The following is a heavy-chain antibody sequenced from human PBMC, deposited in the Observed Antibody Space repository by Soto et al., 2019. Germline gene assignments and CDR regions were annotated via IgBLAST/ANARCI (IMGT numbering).Heavy chain of an antibody. Sequence: EVQLLESGGGLVQPGGSVRLSCAASGFPFSSYAMSWVRQAPGKGLEWVSAISGNGAETSYAASVRGRFTISRDNSSDTLYLQMNGMRADDTAVYYCGKERRGCGSVACCYWGQGILGTVSS. CDR3: GKERRGCGSVACCY. V-gene: IGHV3-23*01. J-gene: IGHJ4*02. CDR2: ISGNGAET. CDR1: GFPFSSYA. D-gene: IGHD1-26*01.